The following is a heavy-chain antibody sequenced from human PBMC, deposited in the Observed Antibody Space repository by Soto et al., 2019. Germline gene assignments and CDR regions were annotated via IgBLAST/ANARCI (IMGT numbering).Heavy chain of an antibody. D-gene: IGHD3-16*01. CDR1: GFTFSDYV. CDR2: ISHDGSNR. V-gene: IGHV3-30*18. CDR3: AKDRHGWGTRWDMDV. J-gene: IGHJ6*02. Sequence: QVQLVESGGGVVQPGRSLRLSCAGSGFTFSDYVMHWVRQAPGKGLEWAAVISHDGSNRYSADSVKGRITISRDNSKNTLFLQMNSLRAEDTAVYYCAKDRHGWGTRWDMDVWGQGTTVTVSS.